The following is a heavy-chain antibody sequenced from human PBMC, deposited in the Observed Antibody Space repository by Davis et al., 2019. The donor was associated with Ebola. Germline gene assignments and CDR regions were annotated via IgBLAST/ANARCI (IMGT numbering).Heavy chain of an antibody. V-gene: IGHV1-69*06. J-gene: IGHJ6*02. D-gene: IGHD6-25*01. Sequence: SLKVSCKASGGTFSSYAISWVRQAPGQGLEWMGGIIPIFGTANYAQKFQGRVTITADKSTSTAYMELSSLRSEDTAVYYCARWRRTLPAIGMDVWGQGTTVTVSS. CDR3: ARWRRTLPAIGMDV. CDR1: GGTFSSYA. CDR2: IIPIFGTA.